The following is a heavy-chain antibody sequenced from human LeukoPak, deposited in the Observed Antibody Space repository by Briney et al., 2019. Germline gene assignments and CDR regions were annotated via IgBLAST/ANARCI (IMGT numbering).Heavy chain of an antibody. CDR2: ISYDGSNK. J-gene: IGHJ4*02. D-gene: IGHD3-9*01. V-gene: IGHV3-30*03. CDR1: GFTFSSYG. CDR3: ARDRRRGLTGFDY. Sequence: GRSLRLSCAASGFTFSSYGMHWVRQAPGKGLEWVAVISYDGSNKYYADSVKGRFTISRDNSKNTLYLQMNSLRAEDTAVYYCARDRRRGLTGFDYWGQGTLVTVSS.